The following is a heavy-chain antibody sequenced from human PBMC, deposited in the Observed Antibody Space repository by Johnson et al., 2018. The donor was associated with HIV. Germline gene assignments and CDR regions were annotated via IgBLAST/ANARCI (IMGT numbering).Heavy chain of an antibody. J-gene: IGHJ3*02. CDR2: ISGSSSII. V-gene: IGHV3-11*01. D-gene: IGHD6-6*01. CDR3: AREDSSSPAAAFDI. Sequence: QVQLVESGGGLVKPGGSLRLSCATSGFTFSDYYINWIRQAPGKGLEWVSYISGSSSIIYYADSVKGRFTISRDYAKKSVYLQMNRLRAEDTAVYYCAREDSSSPAAAFDIWGQGTMVTVSS. CDR1: GFTFSDYY.